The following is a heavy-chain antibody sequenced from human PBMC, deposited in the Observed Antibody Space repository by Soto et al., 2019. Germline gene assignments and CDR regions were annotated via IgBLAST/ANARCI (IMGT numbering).Heavy chain of an antibody. D-gene: IGHD3-9*01. Sequence: PSETLSLTCTVSGGSISSYYWSWIRQPPGKGLEWIGYIYYSGSTNYNPSLKSRVTISVDTSKNQFSLKLSSVTAADTAVYYCARMGAYYDILTGPYYYYGMDVWGQGTTVTVS. CDR3: ARMGAYYDILTGPYYYYGMDV. CDR2: IYYSGST. CDR1: GGSISSYY. V-gene: IGHV4-59*01. J-gene: IGHJ6*02.